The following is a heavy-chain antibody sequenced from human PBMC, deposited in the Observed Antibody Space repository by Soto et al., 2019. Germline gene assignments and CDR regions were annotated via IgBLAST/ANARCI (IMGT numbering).Heavy chain of an antibody. D-gene: IGHD6-13*01. CDR1: GFTFSSYW. CDR2: IKQDGSEK. J-gene: IGHJ6*03. CDR3: ARDMVVAAARRHYYYMDV. V-gene: IGHV3-7*01. Sequence: GGSLRLSCAASGFTFSSYWMSWVRQAPGKGLEWVANIKQDGSEKYYVDSVKGRFTISRDNAKNSLYLQMNSLRAEDTAVYYCARDMVVAAARRHYYYMDVWGKGTTVTVSS.